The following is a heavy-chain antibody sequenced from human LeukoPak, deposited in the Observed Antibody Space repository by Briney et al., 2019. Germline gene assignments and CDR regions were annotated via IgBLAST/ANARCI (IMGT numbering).Heavy chain of an antibody. CDR3: ARVGTAMTIDLDY. CDR1: GFTFSSYW. CDR2: INSDGSST. D-gene: IGHD5-18*01. J-gene: IGHJ4*02. V-gene: IGHV3-74*01. Sequence: GGSLRLSCAASGFTFSSYWMHWVRQAPGKGLAWVSRINSDGSSTSYADSVKGRFTISRDNAKNTLYLQMNSLRAEDTAVYYCARVGTAMTIDLDYWGQGTLVTVSS.